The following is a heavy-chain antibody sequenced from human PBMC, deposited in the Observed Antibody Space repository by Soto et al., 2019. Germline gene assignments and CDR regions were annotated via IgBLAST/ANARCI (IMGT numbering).Heavy chain of an antibody. Sequence: QVQLVQSGAEVKKPGASVKVSCKASGYTFTSYGISWVRQAPGQGLEWMGWISAYNGNTNYAQKLQGRVTMTTDTSTSTAYMELRSLRTDDTAVYYCARYSSGWYSPGSSFDIWGQGTMVTVSS. D-gene: IGHD6-19*01. V-gene: IGHV1-18*01. CDR2: ISAYNGNT. CDR3: ARYSSGWYSPGSSFDI. J-gene: IGHJ3*02. CDR1: GYTFTSYG.